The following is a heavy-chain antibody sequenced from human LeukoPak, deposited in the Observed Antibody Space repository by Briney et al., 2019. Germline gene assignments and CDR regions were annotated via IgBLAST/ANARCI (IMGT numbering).Heavy chain of an antibody. V-gene: IGHV3-74*01. Sequence: GGSLRLSCAASGFTFSSYWMHWVRQAPGKGLAWVSRINSDGSSTSYADSVKGRFTISRDNAKNTLYLQMNSLRAEDTAVYYCARALGYYYDSSGYYSGTGSAFDIWGQGTMVTVSS. CDR3: ARALGYYYDSSGYYSGTGSAFDI. CDR1: GFTFSSYW. CDR2: INSDGSST. J-gene: IGHJ3*02. D-gene: IGHD3-22*01.